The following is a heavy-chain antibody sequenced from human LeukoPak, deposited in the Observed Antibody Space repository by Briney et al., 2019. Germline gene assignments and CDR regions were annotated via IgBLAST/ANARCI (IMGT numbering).Heavy chain of an antibody. J-gene: IGHJ4*02. CDR2: LSGDGDSI. CDR1: GVTFSSYA. D-gene: IGHD6-13*01. Sequence: GGSLRLSCAASGVTFSSYAMSWVRQAPGKGLEWVSLLSGDGDSIYYADSVKGRFTISRDNSKTSLYLQMNSLRTEDTALYFCVKGRRIAAAGTYFDYWGQGALVTVSS. CDR3: VKGRRIAAAGTYFDY. V-gene: IGHV3-43*02.